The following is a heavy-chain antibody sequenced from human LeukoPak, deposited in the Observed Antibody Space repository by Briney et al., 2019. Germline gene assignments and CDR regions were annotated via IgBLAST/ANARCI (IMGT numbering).Heavy chain of an antibody. CDR1: GGSISSYY. D-gene: IGHD3-3*01. J-gene: IGHJ6*02. CDR2: IYYSGST. CDR3: ARRHQGDYDFWSGYYLRSDYYYGVDV. V-gene: IGHV4-59*08. Sequence: SETLSLTCTVSGGSISSYYWSWIRQPPGKGLEWIGYIYYSGSTNYNPSLKSRVTISVDTSKNQFSLKLSSVTAADTAVYYCARRHQGDYDFWSGYYLRSDYYYGVDVWGQGTTVTVSS.